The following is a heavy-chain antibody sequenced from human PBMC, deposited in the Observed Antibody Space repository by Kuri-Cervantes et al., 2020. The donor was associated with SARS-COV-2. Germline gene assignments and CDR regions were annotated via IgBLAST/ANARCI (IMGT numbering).Heavy chain of an antibody. D-gene: IGHD3-3*01. Sequence: GGSLRLSCAASGFTFSSYSMNWVRQAPGKGLEWVSYISSSSSTIYYADSVKGRFTISRDNAKNSLYLQMNILRAEDTAVYYCARDPDYDFWSGYYPSFDYWGQGTLVTVSS. J-gene: IGHJ4*02. CDR1: GFTFSSYS. CDR3: ARDPDYDFWSGYYPSFDY. CDR2: ISSSSSTI. V-gene: IGHV3-48*04.